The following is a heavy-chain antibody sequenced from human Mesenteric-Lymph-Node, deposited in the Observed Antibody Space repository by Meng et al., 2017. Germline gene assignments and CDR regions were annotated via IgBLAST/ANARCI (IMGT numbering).Heavy chain of an antibody. CDR3: VRRRNGASSLFDV. CDR2: IHFLGST. J-gene: IGHJ5*02. D-gene: IGHD2-2*01. Sequence: QVQLHQWGVGLLKPSETLSLACTVSGGSLSGYHWSWIRQAPEKGLEFIGDIHFLGSTTYMPSLRSRLTLSRDTSKIQISLTLKSVTAADTATYYCVRRRNGASSLFDVWGPGALVTVSS. V-gene: IGHV4-34*01. CDR1: GGSLSGYH.